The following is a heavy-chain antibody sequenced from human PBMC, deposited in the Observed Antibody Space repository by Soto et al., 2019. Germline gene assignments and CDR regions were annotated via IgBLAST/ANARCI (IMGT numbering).Heavy chain of an antibody. J-gene: IGHJ3*01. CDR3: VRDGGRDDTNTF. V-gene: IGHV3-7*04. CDR1: GFPWISFW. CDR2: IKEDGRES. D-gene: IGHD2-15*01. Sequence: EMQVVESGGGLFKPGGPLRLSFAASGFPWISFWMAGAPQAPGKGLEGVGNIKEDGRESYFVASVKGRFTISRDNARNLLHLQMNSLRDEDTAMYYCVRDGGRDDTNTFWGRGTMVTVSS.